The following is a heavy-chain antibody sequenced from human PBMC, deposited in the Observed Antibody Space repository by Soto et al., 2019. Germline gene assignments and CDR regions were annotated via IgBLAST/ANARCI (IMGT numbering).Heavy chain of an antibody. CDR2: IYYTGST. V-gene: IGHV4-61*01. CDR1: GGSVSSESHY. D-gene: IGHD3-3*01. CDR3: ARDQYDFRSGSYYYAMEV. Sequence: QGQLQESGPGLVKPSETLSLTCTVSGGSVSSESHYWSWIRQTPGKGLEWIGYIYYTGSTNYNPSLKGRVTMSVDTARDQVSLRLRSVTRADTAVEYCARDQYDFRSGSYYYAMEVWGQGTKVTVSS. J-gene: IGHJ6*02.